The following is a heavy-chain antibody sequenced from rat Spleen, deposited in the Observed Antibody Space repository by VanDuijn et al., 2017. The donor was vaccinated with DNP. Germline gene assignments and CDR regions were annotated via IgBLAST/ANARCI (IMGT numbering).Heavy chain of an antibody. CDR3: ARHRTIMPYYYAMDA. CDR1: GFTFSDYY. D-gene: IGHD3-8*01. Sequence: EVLLVESDGGLVQPGRSLKLSCAVSGFTFSDYYMAWVRQAPAKGLEWVATISYNGGSPYYRYSVKGRFTISRDNAQSTLYLQMDSLRSEDTATYYCARHRTIMPYYYAMDAWGQGASVTVSS. V-gene: IGHV5-7*01. CDR2: ISYNGGSP. J-gene: IGHJ4*01.